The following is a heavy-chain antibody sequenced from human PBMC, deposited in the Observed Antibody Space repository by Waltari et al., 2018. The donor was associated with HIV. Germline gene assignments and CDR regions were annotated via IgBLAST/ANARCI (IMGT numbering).Heavy chain of an antibody. CDR3: ARDGPSGYCSSTSCPPYYYYGMDV. D-gene: IGHD2-2*01. CDR2: INPNSGGT. V-gene: IGHV1-2*02. J-gene: IGHJ6*02. Sequence: QVQLVQSGAEVKKPGASVKVSCKASGYTFTGYYMHWVRQAPGQGLEWMGWINPNSGGTNYAQKFQGRVTMTRDTSISTAYMELSRLRSDDTAVYYCARDGPSGYCSSTSCPPYYYYGMDVWGQGTTVTVSS. CDR1: GYTFTGYY.